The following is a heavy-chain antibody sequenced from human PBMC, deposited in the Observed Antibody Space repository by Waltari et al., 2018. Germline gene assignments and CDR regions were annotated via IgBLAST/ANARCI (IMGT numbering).Heavy chain of an antibody. Sequence: QVQLQESGPGLVKPSETLSLTCTVSGGSISSYYWSWIRQPPGKGLEWIGYIYYSGSTNYNPSLKSRVTISVDTSKNQFSLKLSSVTAADTAVYYCARGINYYGSGSYLDYWGRGTLVTVSS. J-gene: IGHJ4*02. CDR2: IYYSGST. D-gene: IGHD3-10*01. CDR1: GGSISSYY. CDR3: ARGINYYGSGSYLDY. V-gene: IGHV4-59*01.